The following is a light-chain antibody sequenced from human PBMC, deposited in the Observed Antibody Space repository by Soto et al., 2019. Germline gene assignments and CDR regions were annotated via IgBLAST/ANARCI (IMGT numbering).Light chain of an antibody. CDR3: SSYTSSNTVV. Sequence: QSALTQPASVSGSPGQSIIISCTGTSSDVGTYHYVSWYQQHPGKVPKLMIYDVNNRPSGVSYRFSGSKSGNTASLTISGLQTEDEADYYCSSYTSSNTVVFGGGTKLTVL. CDR1: SSDVGTYHY. J-gene: IGLJ2*01. V-gene: IGLV2-14*03. CDR2: DVN.